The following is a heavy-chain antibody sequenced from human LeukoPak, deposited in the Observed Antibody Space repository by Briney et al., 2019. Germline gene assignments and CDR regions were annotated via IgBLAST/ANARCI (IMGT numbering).Heavy chain of an antibody. Sequence: PGGSLRLSCAASGFTFSDYYMSWIRQAPGKGLEWVSYISSSSSYTNYADSVKGRFTISRDNSKNTLYLQMNSLRAEDTAVYYCARGSNIVATSTILYYFDYWGQGTLVTVSS. V-gene: IGHV3-11*06. CDR3: ARGSNIVATSTILYYFDY. CDR2: ISSSSSYT. D-gene: IGHD5-12*01. J-gene: IGHJ4*02. CDR1: GFTFSDYY.